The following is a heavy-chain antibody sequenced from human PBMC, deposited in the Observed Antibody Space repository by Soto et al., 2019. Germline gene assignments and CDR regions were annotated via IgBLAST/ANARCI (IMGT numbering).Heavy chain of an antibody. V-gene: IGHV3-30-3*01. CDR3: ASHQYSSSWYPYYYYYYGMDV. CDR2: ISYDGSNK. Sequence: SLRLSCAASGFTCSSYAMHWVRQAPGKGLGWVAVISYDGSNKYYADSVKGRFTISRDNSKNTLYLQMNSLRAEDTAVYYCASHQYSSSWYPYYYYYYGMDVWGQGTTVTVSS. CDR1: GFTCSSYA. D-gene: IGHD6-13*01. J-gene: IGHJ6*02.